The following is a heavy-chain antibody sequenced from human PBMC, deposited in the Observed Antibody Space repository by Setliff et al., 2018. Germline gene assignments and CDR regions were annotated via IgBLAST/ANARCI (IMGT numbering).Heavy chain of an antibody. V-gene: IGHV4-39*07. CDR2: VYFSGYT. CDR3: ARVDFTMLQGVLGQ. Sequence: SETLSLTCSVYGESFSSYYWGWIRQPPGKGLEWLGSVYFSGYTYYNPSLSGRVTISIDTSKNQFSLRLTSVTAADTAVYYCARVDFTMLQGVLGQWGQGTLVTVS. D-gene: IGHD3-10*01. CDR1: GESFSSYY. J-gene: IGHJ1*01.